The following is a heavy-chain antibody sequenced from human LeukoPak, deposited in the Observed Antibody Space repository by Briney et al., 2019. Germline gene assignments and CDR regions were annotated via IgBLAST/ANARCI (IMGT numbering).Heavy chain of an antibody. J-gene: IGHJ4*02. CDR3: ARDRSRDGYNWAFDY. CDR2: INPSGGRT. Sequence: ASVKVSFKASVYTFTSYYMHWVRQAPGQRLEWMGIINPSGGRTSYAQKFQGRVTMTRDTSTSTVYMELSSLRSEDTAVYYCARDRSRDGYNWAFDYWGQGTLVTVSS. D-gene: IGHD5-24*01. V-gene: IGHV1-46*01. CDR1: VYTFTSYY.